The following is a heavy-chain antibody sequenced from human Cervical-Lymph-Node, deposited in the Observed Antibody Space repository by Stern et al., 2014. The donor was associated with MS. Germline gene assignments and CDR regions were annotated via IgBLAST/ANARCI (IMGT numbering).Heavy chain of an antibody. Sequence: VQLVESGGGVVQPGRSLRLSCAASGFTFSSYGMHWVRQAPGKGLEWVAVISYDGSNKYYADSVKGRFTIARDNSKNTLYLQRNSLRAEDTSVYYCAKDQSWELLVYYYGMDVWGQGTTVTVSS. CDR3: AKDQSWELLVYYYGMDV. J-gene: IGHJ6*02. CDR2: ISYDGSNK. CDR1: GFTFSSYG. V-gene: IGHV3-30*18. D-gene: IGHD1-26*01.